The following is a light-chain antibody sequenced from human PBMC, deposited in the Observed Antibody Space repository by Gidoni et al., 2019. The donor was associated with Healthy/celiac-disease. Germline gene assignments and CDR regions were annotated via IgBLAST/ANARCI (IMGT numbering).Light chain of an antibody. CDR2: DAS. CDR3: QQRSNWPRT. Sequence: EIVLTQSPATLSLSPGERATLSCRASQSVSSYLAWYQQKPGQAPRRLIYDASNRATGIPARFSGSGSGTDFTLTISSLEPEEFAVYYCQQRSNWPRTFGQGTKVEIK. CDR1: QSVSSY. J-gene: IGKJ1*01. V-gene: IGKV3-11*01.